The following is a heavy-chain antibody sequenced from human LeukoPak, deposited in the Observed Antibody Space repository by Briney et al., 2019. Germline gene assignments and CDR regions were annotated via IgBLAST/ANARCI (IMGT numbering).Heavy chain of an antibody. CDR3: ARDRALGSGKYYFDY. D-gene: IGHD3-16*01. J-gene: IGHJ4*02. V-gene: IGHV4-59*01. CDR2: IFYTGST. CDR1: GGSISGYY. Sequence: SETLSLTCTVSGGSISGYYWSWFRQPPGKRLEWIGYIFYTGSTNYNPSLKTRVTISTDTSKNQFSLKLSSVTAADTAVYYCARDRALGSGKYYFDYWGQGTPVTVSS.